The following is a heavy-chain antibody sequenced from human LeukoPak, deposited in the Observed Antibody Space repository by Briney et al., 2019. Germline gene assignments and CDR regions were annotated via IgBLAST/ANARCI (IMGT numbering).Heavy chain of an antibody. CDR1: GFTFSTFE. J-gene: IGHJ6*02. V-gene: IGHV3-30-3*01. CDR2: ISYDGSNK. CDR3: ARNGGTSYYYYYGMDV. Sequence: GGSLRLSCAASGFTFSTFEMHWVRQAPGKGLEWVAVISYDGSNKYYADSVKGRFTISRDNSKNTLYLQMNSLRAEDTAVYYCARNGGTSYYYYYGMDVWAKGPRSPSP.